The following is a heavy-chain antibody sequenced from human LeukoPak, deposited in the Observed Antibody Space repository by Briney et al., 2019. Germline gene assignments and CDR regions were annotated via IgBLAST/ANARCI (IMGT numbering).Heavy chain of an antibody. CDR3: ASRAGPMDV. Sequence: SETLSLTRAVYGGSFSGYHWSWIRQPPGKGLEWIGEINHSGSTNYNPSLKSRVTISVDTSKNQFSLKLSSVTAADTAVYYCASRAGPMDVWGKGTTVTVSS. CDR1: GGSFSGYH. CDR2: INHSGST. J-gene: IGHJ6*01. V-gene: IGHV4-34*01.